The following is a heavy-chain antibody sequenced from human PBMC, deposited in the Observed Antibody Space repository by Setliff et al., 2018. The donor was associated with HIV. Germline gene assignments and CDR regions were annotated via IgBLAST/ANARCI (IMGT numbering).Heavy chain of an antibody. J-gene: IGHJ4*02. CDR2: IKSKTDGGTT. CDR1: GFTFSNAW. Sequence: GGSLRLSCAASGFTFSNAWINWVRQAPGKGLEWVGRIKSKTDGGTTDYAAPVKGRFTISRDDSKNTRYLQMNSLKTEDTAVYYCTTDLGGSYHGWNYWGQGTLVTVSS. CDR3: TTDLGGSYHGWNY. D-gene: IGHD1-26*01. V-gene: IGHV3-15*07.